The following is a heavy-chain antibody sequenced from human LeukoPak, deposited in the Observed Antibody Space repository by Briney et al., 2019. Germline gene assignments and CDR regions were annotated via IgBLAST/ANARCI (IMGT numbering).Heavy chain of an antibody. V-gene: IGHV1-69*13. CDR2: IIPIFGTA. J-gene: IGHJ5*02. D-gene: IGHD2-2*01. CDR1: GGTFSSYA. Sequence: SVKVSCKASGGTFSSYAIGWVRQAPGQGLEWMGRIIPIFGTANYAQKFQGRVTITADESTSTAYMELSSLRSEDTAVYYCARGTVVPAAPKLYNWFDPWGQGTLVTVSS. CDR3: ARGTVVPAAPKLYNWFDP.